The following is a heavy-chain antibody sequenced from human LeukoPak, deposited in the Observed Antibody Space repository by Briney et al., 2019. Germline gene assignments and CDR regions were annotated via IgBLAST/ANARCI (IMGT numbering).Heavy chain of an antibody. CDR2: IYSGGST. Sequence: GGSLRLSCAASGFTFSSNYMSWVRQAPGKGLEWVSVIYSGGSTYYADSVKGRFTISRDNSKNTLYLQMNSLRAEDTAVYYCAIVGATTFGTGHYFDYWGQGTLVTVSS. J-gene: IGHJ4*02. D-gene: IGHD1-26*01. CDR3: AIVGATTFGTGHYFDY. CDR1: GFTFSSNY. V-gene: IGHV3-53*01.